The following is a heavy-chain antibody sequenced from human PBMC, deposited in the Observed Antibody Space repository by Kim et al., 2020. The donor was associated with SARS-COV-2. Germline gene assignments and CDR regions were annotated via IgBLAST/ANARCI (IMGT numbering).Heavy chain of an antibody. V-gene: IGHV4-31*03. Sequence: SETLSLTCTVSGGSISSGGYYWSWIRQHPGKGLEWIGYIYYSGSTYYNPSLKSRVTISVDTSKNQFSLKLSSVTAADTAVYYCASNVARVAAADPYWYFDLWGRGTLVTVSS. J-gene: IGHJ2*01. CDR1: GGSISSGGYY. D-gene: IGHD6-13*01. CDR2: IYYSGST. CDR3: ASNVARVAAADPYWYFDL.